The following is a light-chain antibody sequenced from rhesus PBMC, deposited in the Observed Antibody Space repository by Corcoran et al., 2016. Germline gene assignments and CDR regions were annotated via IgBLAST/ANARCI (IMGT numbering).Light chain of an antibody. V-gene: IGKV1-74*01. Sequence: DIQMTQSPSSLSAPVGDRVTITCRASENVNNYLNWYQQKPGKAPKLMLYTASASQSGVPSRFSGSGSGADYTLPNSSLQPEDVATFYCQHGYGTPLTFGGGTKVEVK. CDR3: QHGYGTPLT. CDR1: ENVNNY. J-gene: IGKJ4*01. CDR2: TAS.